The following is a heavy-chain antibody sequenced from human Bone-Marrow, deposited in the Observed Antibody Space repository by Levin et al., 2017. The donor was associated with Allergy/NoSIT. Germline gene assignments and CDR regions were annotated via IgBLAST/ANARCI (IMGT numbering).Heavy chain of an antibody. D-gene: IGHD6-19*01. J-gene: IGHJ5*02. CDR1: GGSISSYY. CDR2: IYHSGST. V-gene: IGHV4-59*01. Sequence: PSETLSLTCTVSGGSISSYYWSWIRQSPGKGLEWIGYIYHSGSTNYNPSLKTRVTISVDTSKNQFSLKLSSVTAADTAVYYCARDNRSGWYPGWIDPWGQGTLVTVSS. CDR3: ARDNRSGWYPGWIDP.